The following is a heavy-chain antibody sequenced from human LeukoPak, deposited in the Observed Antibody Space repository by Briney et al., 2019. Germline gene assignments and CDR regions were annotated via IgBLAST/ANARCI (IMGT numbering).Heavy chain of an antibody. V-gene: IGHV3-33*01. D-gene: IGHD3-10*01. CDR1: GFTFSSYG. J-gene: IGHJ4*02. Sequence: QPGRSLRLSCAASGFTFSSYGMHWVRQAPGKGLEWVAVIWYDGSNKYYADSVKGRFTISKDNSKNTLYLQMNSLRAEDTAVYYCAGYGSGSTIDYWGQGTLVTVSS. CDR2: IWYDGSNK. CDR3: AGYGSGSTIDY.